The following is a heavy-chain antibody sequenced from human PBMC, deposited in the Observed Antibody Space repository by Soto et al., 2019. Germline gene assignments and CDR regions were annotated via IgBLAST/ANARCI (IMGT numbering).Heavy chain of an antibody. D-gene: IGHD3-3*01. J-gene: IGHJ6*02. CDR1: GYTFTSYY. Sequence: GASVKVSCKASGYTFTSYYMHWVRQAPGQGLEWMGIINPSGGSTSYAQKFQGRVTMTRDTSTSTVYMELSSLRSEDTAVYYCARDPTLPFYDLWSGYYYGMDVWGQGTTVTVSS. V-gene: IGHV1-46*01. CDR3: ARDPTLPFYDLWSGYYYGMDV. CDR2: INPSGGST.